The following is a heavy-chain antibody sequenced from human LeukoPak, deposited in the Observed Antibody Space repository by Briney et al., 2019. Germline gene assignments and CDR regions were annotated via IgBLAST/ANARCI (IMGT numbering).Heavy chain of an antibody. V-gene: IGHV1-18*01. Sequence: ASVKVSCKASGYTFTSYGISWVRQAHGQGLEWMGWISAYNGNTNYAQKLQGRVTMTTDTSTSTAYMELRSLRSDDTAVYYCARDEPLGSGSYYNSLFDYWGQGTLVTVSS. CDR1: GYTFTSYG. CDR3: ARDEPLGSGSYYNSLFDY. J-gene: IGHJ4*02. CDR2: ISAYNGNT. D-gene: IGHD3-10*01.